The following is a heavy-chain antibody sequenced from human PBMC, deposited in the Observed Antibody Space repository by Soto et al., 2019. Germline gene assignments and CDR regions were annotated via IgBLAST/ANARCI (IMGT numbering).Heavy chain of an antibody. Sequence: ASVKVSCKASGYTFTGYYMHWVRQAPGQGLEWMGWINPNSGGTNYAQKFQGRVTMTRDTSISTAYMELSRLRSDDTAVYYCARVILSYYDSSGHAPGFDYWGQRTLVTGSS. CDR1: GYTFTGYY. J-gene: IGHJ4*02. D-gene: IGHD3-22*01. CDR2: INPNSGGT. V-gene: IGHV1-2*02. CDR3: ARVILSYYDSSGHAPGFDY.